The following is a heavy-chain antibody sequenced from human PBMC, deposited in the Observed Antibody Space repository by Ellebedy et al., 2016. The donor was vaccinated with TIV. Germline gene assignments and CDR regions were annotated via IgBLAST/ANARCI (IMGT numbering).Heavy chain of an antibody. Sequence: SETLSLTCTVTGGSMNSYYWSWVRQPPGKGLEWIGFIHYSGSTNYNPSLKSRVTISVDTSKNQFSLKLSSVTAADTAVYYCAGMRYYYGSGSYYDPVDYWGQGTLVTVSS. J-gene: IGHJ4*02. V-gene: IGHV4-59*12. CDR2: IHYSGST. D-gene: IGHD3-10*01. CDR3: AGMRYYYGSGSYYDPVDY. CDR1: GGSMNSYY.